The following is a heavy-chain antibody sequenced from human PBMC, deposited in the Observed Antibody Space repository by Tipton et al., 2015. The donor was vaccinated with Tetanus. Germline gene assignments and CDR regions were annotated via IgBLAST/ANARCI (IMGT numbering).Heavy chain of an antibody. J-gene: IGHJ4*02. CDR3: ARHVLALARVDPPDS. CDR1: GDFITSTSYY. V-gene: IGHV4-39*01. D-gene: IGHD3-10*01. CDR2: VENGGTA. Sequence: LRLSCTVSGDFITSTSYYWGWIRQAPGKGLEWIGAVENGGTAYYNPSLRSRVTISRDTSKNQVSLRLTSVTAADTAIYYCARHVLALARVDPPDSWGQGTLVTASS.